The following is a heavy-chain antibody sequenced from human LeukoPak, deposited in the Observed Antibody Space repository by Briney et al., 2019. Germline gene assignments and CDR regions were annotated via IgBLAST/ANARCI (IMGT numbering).Heavy chain of an antibody. V-gene: IGHV4-34*01. D-gene: IGHD3-9*01. CDR1: GGSFSGYY. CDR3: ARHSTPLTGLDWFDP. J-gene: IGHJ5*02. CDR2: IYYSGST. Sequence: SETLSLTCAVYGGSFSGYYWSWIRQPPGKGLEWIGSIYYSGSTYYNPSLKSRVTISVDTSKNQFSLKLSSVTAADTAVYYCARHSTPLTGLDWFDPWGQGTLVTVSS.